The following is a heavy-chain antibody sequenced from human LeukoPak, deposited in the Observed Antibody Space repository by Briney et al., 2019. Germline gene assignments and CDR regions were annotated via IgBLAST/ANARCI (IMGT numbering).Heavy chain of an antibody. D-gene: IGHD5-18*01. CDR2: IYYSGST. V-gene: IGHV4-59*01. Sequence: PSETLSLTCAVYGGSFSGYYWSWIRQPPGKGLEWIGYIYYSGSTNYNPSLKSRVTISVDTSKNQFSLKLSSVTAADTAVYYCAREGYPYNWFDPWGQGTLVTVSS. J-gene: IGHJ5*02. CDR3: AREGYPYNWFDP. CDR1: GGSFSGYY.